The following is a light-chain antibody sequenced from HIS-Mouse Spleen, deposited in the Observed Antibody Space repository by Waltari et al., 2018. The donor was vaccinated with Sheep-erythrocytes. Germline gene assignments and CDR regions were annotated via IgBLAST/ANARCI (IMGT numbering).Light chain of an antibody. CDR2: DVS. Sequence: QSALTQPRSVSGSPGQSVTIPCTGTSSDVGGYNYVSWYQQHPGKAPKLMIDDVSKRPYGVPVRFSGSKSGNTASLTISGLQAEDEADYYCCSYAGSYNHVFATGTKVTVL. CDR3: CSYAGSYNHV. CDR1: SSDVGGYNY. J-gene: IGLJ1*01. V-gene: IGLV2-11*01.